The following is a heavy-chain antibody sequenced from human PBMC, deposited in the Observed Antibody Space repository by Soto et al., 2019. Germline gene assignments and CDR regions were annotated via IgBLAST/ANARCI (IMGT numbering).Heavy chain of an antibody. V-gene: IGHV3-30*04. CDR3: ARAYYYDSSGFYRTDFYYYGMDV. CDR1: GFTFSSYA. J-gene: IGHJ6*02. D-gene: IGHD3-22*01. CDR2: ISIDGTNK. Sequence: GGSLRLSCVASGFTFSSYAMHWVRQAPGKGLEWVAVISIDGTNKYYADSVKGRFTMSRDDSKNTLYLQMNSLRAEDTAVYYCARAYYYDSSGFYRTDFYYYGMDVWGQGTPVTVSS.